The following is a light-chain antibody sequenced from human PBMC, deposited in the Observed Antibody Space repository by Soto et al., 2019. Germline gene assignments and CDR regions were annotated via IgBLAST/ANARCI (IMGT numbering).Light chain of an antibody. V-gene: IGKV3-15*01. Sequence: EIVMTQSPATLAVSPGESATLSCRASQSVNSNLAWYQQKPGQAPRLLIYGASTRATGVPARFSGSASGTEFPLAISSLQSEDFAVYYCLQYNNWLRTFGQGTKVEI. CDR3: LQYNNWLRT. CDR2: GAS. J-gene: IGKJ1*01. CDR1: QSVNSN.